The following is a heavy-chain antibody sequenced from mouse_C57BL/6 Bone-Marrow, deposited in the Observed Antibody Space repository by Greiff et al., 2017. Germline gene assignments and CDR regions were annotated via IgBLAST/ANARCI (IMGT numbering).Heavy chain of an antibody. CDR1: GYTFTSYW. D-gene: IGHD2-5*01. Sequence: VQLQQPGAELVKPGASVKMSCKASGYTFTSYWITWGKQRPGQGLGWIGDIYPGSGSTNYNEKIKSKATLTVDTSASTAYMQLSSLTSEASAVYYCARPYYSNYWYFDVWGTGTTVTVSS. J-gene: IGHJ1*03. V-gene: IGHV1-55*01. CDR3: ARPYYSNYWYFDV. CDR2: IYPGSGST.